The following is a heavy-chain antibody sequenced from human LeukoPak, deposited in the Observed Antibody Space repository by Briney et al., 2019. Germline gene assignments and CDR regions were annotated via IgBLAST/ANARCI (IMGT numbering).Heavy chain of an antibody. CDR1: GFTFSRYG. Sequence: GGSLRLSCAASGFTFSRYGMSWVRQAPGKGLEWVSAISNSGGTTYYADSVKGRFTISRDNAKNSLYLQMNSLRTEDTAVYYCARGDKQLVFNRNKGGFDPWGQGTLVTVSS. CDR3: ARGDKQLVFNRNKGGFDP. V-gene: IGHV3-23*01. CDR2: ISNSGGTT. J-gene: IGHJ5*02. D-gene: IGHD6-13*01.